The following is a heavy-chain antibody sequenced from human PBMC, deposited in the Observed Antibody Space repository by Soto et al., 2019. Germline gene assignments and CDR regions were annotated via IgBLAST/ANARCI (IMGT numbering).Heavy chain of an antibody. D-gene: IGHD3-10*01. J-gene: IGHJ4*02. CDR3: ARDSSNYAFDY. V-gene: IGHV4-59*01. CDR1: GGSLNNYY. CDR2: IYYTGTT. Sequence: PSETLSRTFTVSGGSLNNYYWSWIRMAPGKGLEWIGYIYYTGTTKYNASLKNRVTMSVDASKDEFSLKMTSMTAADTAIYYCARDSSNYAFDYWGQGTQFTVSS.